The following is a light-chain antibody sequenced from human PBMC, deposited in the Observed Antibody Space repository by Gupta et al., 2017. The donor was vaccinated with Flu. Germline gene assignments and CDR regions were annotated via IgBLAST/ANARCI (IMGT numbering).Light chain of an antibody. CDR1: QSISSY. Sequence: IQMIPSLSSLSASVGDRVTITCRASQSISSYLNWYQQKPGKAPKLLIYAASSLQSGVPERFSGSGSGTDFTLTISSLQPEDFATYYCQQCDNTPGTFGRGTKVEIK. V-gene: IGKV1-39*01. J-gene: IGKJ4*01. CDR2: AAS. CDR3: QQCDNTPGT.